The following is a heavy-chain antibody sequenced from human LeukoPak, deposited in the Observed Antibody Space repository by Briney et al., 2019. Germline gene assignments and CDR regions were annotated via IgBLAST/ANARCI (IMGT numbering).Heavy chain of an antibody. CDR1: GGTFSSYA. J-gene: IGHJ3*02. V-gene: IGHV1-69*13. CDR2: IIPIFGTA. D-gene: IGHD1-1*01. Sequence: ASVKVSCKASGGTFSSYAISWVRQAPGQGLEWMGGIIPIFGTANYAQKFQGRVTITADESTSTAYMELSSLRSEDTAVYYFARSSVGTTAFDIWGQGTMVTVSS. CDR3: ARSSVGTTAFDI.